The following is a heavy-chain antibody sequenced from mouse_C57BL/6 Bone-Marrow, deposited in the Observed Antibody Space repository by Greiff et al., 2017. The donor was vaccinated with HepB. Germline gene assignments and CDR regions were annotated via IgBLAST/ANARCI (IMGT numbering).Heavy chain of an antibody. D-gene: IGHD6-1*01. CDR1: GYTFTSYW. J-gene: IGHJ2*01. Sequence: QVQLQQPGAELVMPGASVKLSCKASGYTFTSYWMHWVKQRPGQGLEWIGEIDPSDSYTNYNQKFKGKSTLTVDKSSSTAYMQLSSLTSEDSAVYYCARGDSAPYFDYWGQGTTLTVSS. CDR3: ARGDSAPYFDY. CDR2: IDPSDSYT. V-gene: IGHV1-69*01.